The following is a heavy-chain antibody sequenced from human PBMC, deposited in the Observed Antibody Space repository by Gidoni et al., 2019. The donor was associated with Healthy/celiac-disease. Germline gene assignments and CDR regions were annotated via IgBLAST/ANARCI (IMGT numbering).Heavy chain of an antibody. Sequence: QLQLQESGPGLVKPSETLSLTCPVSGGSISSSSYYWGWIRQPPGKGLEWIGSIYYSGSTYYNPSLKSRVTISVDTSKNQFSLKLSSVTAADTAVYYCATPGGYDFWSGPGDFDYWGQGTLVTVSS. D-gene: IGHD3-3*01. V-gene: IGHV4-39*01. CDR1: GGSISSSSYY. CDR3: ATPGGYDFWSGPGDFDY. J-gene: IGHJ4*02. CDR2: IYYSGST.